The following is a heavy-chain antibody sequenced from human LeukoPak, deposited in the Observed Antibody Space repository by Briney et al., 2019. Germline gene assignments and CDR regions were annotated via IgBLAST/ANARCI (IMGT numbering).Heavy chain of an antibody. CDR3: ARGNYDRPKNFDY. CDR1: GGSISSSSYY. Sequence: PSETLSLTCTVSGGSISSSSYYWGWIRQPPGKGLEWIGSIYYSGSTYYNPSLKSRVTISVDTSKNQFSLKLSSVTAADTAVYYCARGNYDRPKNFDYWGQGTLVTVSS. V-gene: IGHV4-39*01. CDR2: IYYSGST. J-gene: IGHJ4*02. D-gene: IGHD3-22*01.